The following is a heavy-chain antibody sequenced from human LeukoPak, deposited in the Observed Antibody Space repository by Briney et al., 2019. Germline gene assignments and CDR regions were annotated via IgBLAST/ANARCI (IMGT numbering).Heavy chain of an antibody. J-gene: IGHJ6*02. CDR2: IYSSGST. Sequence: SETLSLTCIVSGGSISRYYWSWIRQPAGKGLEWIGRIYSSGSTNYNPSLKSRVTISVDTSKNQFSLKLSSVTAADTAVYYCARGGVSAAAGTGVPHYYYGMDVWGQGTMVTVSS. CDR3: ARGGVSAAAGTGVPHYYYGMDV. D-gene: IGHD6-13*01. V-gene: IGHV4-4*07. CDR1: GGSISRYY.